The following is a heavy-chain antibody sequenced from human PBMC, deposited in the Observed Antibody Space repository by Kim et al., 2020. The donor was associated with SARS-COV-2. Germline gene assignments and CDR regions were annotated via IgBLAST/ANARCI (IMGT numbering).Heavy chain of an antibody. J-gene: IGHJ6*02. V-gene: IGHV1-2*06. CDR2: INPHSGGT. Sequence: ASVKVSCKASGYTFTGYYMHWVRQAPVQGLEWMGRINPHSGGTNCAQKFQDRVTMTRATSISTAYMELSSLRSDDTAVYYCAREGNQNGMDVWGQGTTVTVTS. CDR1: GYTFTGYY. CDR3: AREGNQNGMDV. D-gene: IGHD1-1*01.